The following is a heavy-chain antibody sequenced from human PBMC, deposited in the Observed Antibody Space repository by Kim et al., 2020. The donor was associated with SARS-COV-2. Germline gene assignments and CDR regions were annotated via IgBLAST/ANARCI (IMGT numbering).Heavy chain of an antibody. CDR2: ISYDGSNK. CDR1: GFTFSSYA. Sequence: GGSLRLSCAASGFTFSSYAMHWVRQAPGKGLEWVAVISYDGSNKYYADSVKGRFTISRDNSKNTLYLQMNSLRAEDTAVYYCARDQEKYVVGAGGCFDYWGEGALVTVSS. CDR3: ARDQEKYVVGAGGCFDY. V-gene: IGHV3-30*04. D-gene: IGHD1-26*01. J-gene: IGHJ4*02.